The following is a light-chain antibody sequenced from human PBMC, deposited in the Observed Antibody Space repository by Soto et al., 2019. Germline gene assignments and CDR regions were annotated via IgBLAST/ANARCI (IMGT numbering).Light chain of an antibody. CDR1: QSVSSNY. J-gene: IGKJ5*01. CDR3: QQYGSSPMT. CDR2: GAS. V-gene: IGKV3-20*01. Sequence: EIVLTQSPGTLSLSPVEGACLXYTASQSVSSNYLAWYQQKPGQAPRLLIYGASSRATGIPDRFSGSGSGTDSTLTISRLEPEDFAVYYCQQYGSSPMTFGQGTRLEI.